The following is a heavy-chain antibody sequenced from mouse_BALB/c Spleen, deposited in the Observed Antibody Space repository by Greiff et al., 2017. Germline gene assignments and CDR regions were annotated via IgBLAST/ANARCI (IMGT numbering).Heavy chain of an antibody. CDR2: IDPETGGT. Sequence: VQLQQSGAELVRPGASVTLSCKASGYTFTDYEMHWVKQTPVHGLEWIGAIDPETGGTAYNQKFKGKATLTADKSSSTAYMELRSLTSEDSAVYYCTREERFDYWGQGTTLTVSS. CDR1: GYTFTDYE. CDR3: TREERFDY. V-gene: IGHV1-15*01. J-gene: IGHJ2*01.